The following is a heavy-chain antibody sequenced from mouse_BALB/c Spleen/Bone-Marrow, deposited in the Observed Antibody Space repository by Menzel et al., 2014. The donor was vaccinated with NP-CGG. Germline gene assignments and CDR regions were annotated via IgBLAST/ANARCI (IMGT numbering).Heavy chain of an antibody. D-gene: IGHD2-12*01. CDR3: AKEGRFRSTIITTFAY. CDR1: GFSLTSYG. CDR2: IWGDGST. J-gene: IGHJ3*01. Sequence: QVQLKQSGPGLVTPSQSLSITCTVSGFSLTSYGVSWVRQPPGKGLEWLGVIWGDGSTNYHSARISRLSINMDNSKSQVFLKLNSLQTDDTATYYCAKEGRFRSTIITTFAYWGQGTLVTVSA. V-gene: IGHV2-3*01.